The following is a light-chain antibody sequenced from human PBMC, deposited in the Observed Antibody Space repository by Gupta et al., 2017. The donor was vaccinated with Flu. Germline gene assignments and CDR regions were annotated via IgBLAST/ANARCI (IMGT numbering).Light chain of an antibody. CDR3: QAWDSTFRV. J-gene: IGLJ1*01. V-gene: IGLV3-1*01. CDR2: QDN. CDR1: KLGDKN. Sequence: SPGQTASVTCSGDKLGDKNVSWYQQKPGQSPVLVIYQDNKRPSGIPERFSGSNSGNSATLTISGTQDVDEGDYYCQAWDSTFRVFGPGTKVTVL.